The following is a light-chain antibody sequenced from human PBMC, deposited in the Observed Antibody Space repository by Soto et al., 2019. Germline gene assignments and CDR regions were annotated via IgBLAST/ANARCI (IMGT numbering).Light chain of an antibody. CDR2: GAS. J-gene: IGKJ1*01. CDR1: QTIDNT. V-gene: IGKV3-20*01. CDR3: QQYGSSPLWT. Sequence: EVVMTQSPANLSLSPGAGATLSCWASQTIDNTLAWYQRKPGQAPRLLIYGASSRATGIPDRFSGSGSGTDLTLTISRLEPEDFAVYYCQQYGSSPLWTFGQGTKVDI.